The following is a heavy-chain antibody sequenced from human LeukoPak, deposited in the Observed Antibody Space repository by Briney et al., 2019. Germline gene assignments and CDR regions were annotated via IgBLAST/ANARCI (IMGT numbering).Heavy chain of an antibody. D-gene: IGHD6-13*01. CDR3: ARRGVGIAAAGTSDY. J-gene: IGHJ4*02. CDR2: INAGNGNT. CDR1: GYTFTSYA. Sequence: ASVKVSCKASGYTFTSYAMHWVRQAPGQRLEWMGWINAGNGNTKYSQKFQGRVTITRDTSASTAYMELSSLRSEDTAVYYCARRGVGIAAAGTSDYWGQGTLVTVSS. V-gene: IGHV1-3*01.